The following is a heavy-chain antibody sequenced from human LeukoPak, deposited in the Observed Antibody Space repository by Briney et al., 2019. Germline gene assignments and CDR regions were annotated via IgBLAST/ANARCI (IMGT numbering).Heavy chain of an antibody. V-gene: IGHV1-2*02. CDR1: GYTFTGYY. D-gene: IGHD2-2*01. J-gene: IGHJ4*02. Sequence: ASVKVSCKASGYTFTGYYMHWVRQAPGQGLEWMGWINPNSGGTNYAQKFQGRVTMTTDTSTSTAYMELRSLRSDDTAVYYCARTPPDIVVVPAASYFDYWGQGTLVTVSS. CDR3: ARTPPDIVVVPAASYFDY. CDR2: INPNSGGT.